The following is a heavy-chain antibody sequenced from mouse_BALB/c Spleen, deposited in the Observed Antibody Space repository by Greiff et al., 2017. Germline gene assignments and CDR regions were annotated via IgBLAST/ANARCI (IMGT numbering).Heavy chain of an antibody. D-gene: IGHD1-1*01. J-gene: IGHJ2*01. V-gene: IGHV14-3*02. Sequence: EVQLQQSGAELVKPGASVKLSCTASGFNIKDTYMHWVKQRPEQGLGWIGRIDPANGNTKYDPKFQGKATITADTSSNTAYLQLSSLTSEDTAVYYCARSGDYGSTHYFDYWGQGTTLTVSS. CDR3: ARSGDYGSTHYFDY. CDR2: IDPANGNT. CDR1: GFNIKDTY.